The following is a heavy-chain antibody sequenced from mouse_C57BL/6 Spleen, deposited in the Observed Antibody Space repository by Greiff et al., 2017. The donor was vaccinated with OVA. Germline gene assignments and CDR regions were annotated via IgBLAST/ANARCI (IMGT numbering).Heavy chain of an antibody. Sequence: EVKLMESGGGLVKPGGSLKLSCAASGFTFSSYAMSWVRQTPEKRLEWVATISDGGSYTYYPDNVNGRFTLSRDNAKNNLYLQMSHLKSEDTAMYYCAKDYYGSSYGYYAMDYWGQGTSVTVSS. J-gene: IGHJ4*01. CDR1: GFTFSSYA. CDR3: AKDYYGSSYGYYAMDY. D-gene: IGHD1-1*01. V-gene: IGHV5-4*01. CDR2: ISDGGSYT.